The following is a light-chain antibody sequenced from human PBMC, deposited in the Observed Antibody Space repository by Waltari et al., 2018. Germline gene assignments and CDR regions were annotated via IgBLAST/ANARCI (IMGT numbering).Light chain of an antibody. Sequence: EIVMRQSPATLSVFPGERATSSCRASQSIRSNLAWYQHKPGQAPRLLIYGASTRATGIPARFSGSGSGTEFTLTISSLQSEDFAVYFCQQYDNWLGTFGQGTKVEIK. CDR2: GAS. V-gene: IGKV3-15*01. CDR3: QQYDNWLGT. CDR1: QSIRSN. J-gene: IGKJ1*01.